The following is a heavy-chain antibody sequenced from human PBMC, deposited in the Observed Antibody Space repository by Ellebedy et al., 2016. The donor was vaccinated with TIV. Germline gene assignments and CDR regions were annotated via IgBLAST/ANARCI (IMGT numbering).Heavy chain of an antibody. CDR3: AKGPGGSPNYFDY. J-gene: IGHJ4*02. Sequence: GESLKISXAASGFTFDDYTMHWVRQAPGKGLEWVSLISWDGGSTYYADSVKGRFTISRDNSKNSLYLQMNSLRTEDTALYYCAKGPGGSPNYFDYWGQGTLVTVSS. D-gene: IGHD3-10*01. V-gene: IGHV3-43*01. CDR2: ISWDGGST. CDR1: GFTFDDYT.